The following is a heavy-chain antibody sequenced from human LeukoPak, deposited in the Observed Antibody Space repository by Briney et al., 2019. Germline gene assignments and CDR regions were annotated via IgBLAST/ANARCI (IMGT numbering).Heavy chain of an antibody. J-gene: IGHJ1*01. D-gene: IGHD2-2*02. CDR2: IRYDGSNK. CDR3: AKDLCSSTSCYRYFQH. Sequence: RGSLRLSCAASGFTFSSYGMHWARQAPGKGLEWVAFIRYDGSNKYYADSVKGRFTISRDNSKNTLYLQMNSLRAEDTAVYYCAKDLCSSTSCYRYFQHWGQGTLVTVSS. CDR1: GFTFSSYG. V-gene: IGHV3-30*02.